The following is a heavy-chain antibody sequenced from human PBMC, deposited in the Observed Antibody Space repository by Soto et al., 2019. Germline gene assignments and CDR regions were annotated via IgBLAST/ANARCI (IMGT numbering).Heavy chain of an antibody. CDR2: TNHSGST. V-gene: IGHV4-4*02. CDR3: ARGRRTTVTIDY. D-gene: IGHD4-17*01. Sequence: SETLSLTCTVSGGSMTSSNWWNWVRQSPGKGLEWIGETNHSGSTNYNPSLKSRVTISVDTSKNQFSLKLSSVTAADTAVYYCARGRRTTVTIDYWGQGTLVTVSS. CDR1: GGSMTSSNW. J-gene: IGHJ4*02.